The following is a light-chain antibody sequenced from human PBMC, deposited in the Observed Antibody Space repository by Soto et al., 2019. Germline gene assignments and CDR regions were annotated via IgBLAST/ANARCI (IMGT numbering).Light chain of an antibody. J-gene: IGLJ1*01. CDR2: EVS. Sequence: QSVLTQPPSASGSPGQSVTVSCTVTSSDIGGYNYVSWYQQHPGKAPKLIIYEVSERPSGVPDRFSGSKSGDTASLTVSGLQAEDEADYYCSSYAGSNNFCVFGTGTKVTLL. CDR3: SSYAGSNNFCV. CDR1: SSDIGGYNY. V-gene: IGLV2-8*01.